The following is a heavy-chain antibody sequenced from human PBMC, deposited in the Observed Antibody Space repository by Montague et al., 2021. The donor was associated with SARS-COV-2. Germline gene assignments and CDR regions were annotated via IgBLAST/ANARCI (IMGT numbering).Heavy chain of an antibody. D-gene: IGHD1-1*01. Sequence: SLRLSCAASGFTFSIHAMSWVRQAPGKGPEWVSGIIGSGIDTFYADSVRGHFTISRDNSKNMLYLQMNSLRAEDTAVYYCAKDQTYTGINYFDYWGQGILVTVSS. CDR3: AKDQTYTGINYFDY. CDR1: GFTFSIHA. V-gene: IGHV3-23*01. J-gene: IGHJ4*02. CDR2: IIGSGIDT.